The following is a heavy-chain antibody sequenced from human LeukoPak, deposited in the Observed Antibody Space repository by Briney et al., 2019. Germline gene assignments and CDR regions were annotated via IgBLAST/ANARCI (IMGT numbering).Heavy chain of an antibody. J-gene: IGHJ4*02. CDR3: AKDSALRYYDSTSYPRF. CDR2: ISYDGSNK. V-gene: IGHV3-30*18. CDR1: GFTFSSYG. Sequence: GRSLRLSCAASGFTFSSYGMHWVRQAPGKGLEWVAVISYDGSNKYYADSVKGRFTISRDNSKNTLYLQMNSLRAEDTAVYYCAKDSALRYYDSTSYPRFWGQGTLVTVSS. D-gene: IGHD3-22*01.